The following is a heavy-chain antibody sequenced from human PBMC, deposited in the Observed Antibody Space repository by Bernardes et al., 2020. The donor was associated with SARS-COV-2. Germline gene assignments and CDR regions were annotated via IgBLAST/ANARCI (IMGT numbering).Heavy chain of an antibody. J-gene: IGHJ4*02. CDR1: GFTFDDYA. D-gene: IGHD1-26*01. CDR3: VRGGRGFDY. CDR2: ISWNSGSI. V-gene: IGHV3-9*01. Sequence: SLSLSCAASGFTFDDYAMHWVRPAPGKGLEWVSGISWNSGSIVYADSVKGRFTISRDNAKNSLYLQMNSLRAEDTAVYYCVRGGRGFDYWGQGILVTVSS.